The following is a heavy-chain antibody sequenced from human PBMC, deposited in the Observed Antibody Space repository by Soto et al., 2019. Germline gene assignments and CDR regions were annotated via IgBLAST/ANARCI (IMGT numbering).Heavy chain of an antibody. J-gene: IGHJ6*02. Sequence: GSGPTLVNPTQTLTLTFTFSGFSLSTSGVGVGWIRQPPGKALEWLALIYWDDDKRYNPSLNSRLTITKDTSKNQVVLAMTNVDPVDTATYYCVQSRCGGDCLQSYSSHSYYGLDVWGQGTTVTVSS. D-gene: IGHD2-21*02. V-gene: IGHV2-5*02. CDR2: IYWDDDK. CDR3: VQSRCGGDCLQSYSSHSYYGLDV. CDR1: GFSLSTSGVG.